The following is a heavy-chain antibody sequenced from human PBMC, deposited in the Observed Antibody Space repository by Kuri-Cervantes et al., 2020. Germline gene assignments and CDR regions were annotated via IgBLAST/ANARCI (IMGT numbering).Heavy chain of an antibody. V-gene: IGHV3-21*01. CDR3: ARDIAVAGYYFDY. CDR1: GFTFSSYS. Sequence: GGSLRLSCAASGFTFSSYSMNWVRQAPGKGLEWVSSISSSSSYIYYADSVKGRFTISRDNAKNSLYLQMNSLRAEDTAVYYCARDIAVAGYYFDYWGQGTRVTCSS. J-gene: IGHJ4*02. CDR2: ISSSSSYI. D-gene: IGHD6-19*01.